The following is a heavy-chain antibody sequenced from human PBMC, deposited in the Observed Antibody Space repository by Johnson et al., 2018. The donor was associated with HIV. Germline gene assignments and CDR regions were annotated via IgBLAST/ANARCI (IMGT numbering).Heavy chain of an antibody. Sequence: QVQLVESGGGLVKPGGSLRLSCAASGFTFSDYYMSWIRQAPGKGLEWVSYISSSGSTIYYADSVKGRFIISRDNAKNSLYLQLNSLGAEDTAVYYCATRDPTYRPGAFDLWGQGTMVTVSS. V-gene: IGHV3-11*04. CDR1: GFTFSDYY. D-gene: IGHD1-14*01. J-gene: IGHJ3*01. CDR3: ATRDPTYRPGAFDL. CDR2: ISSSGSTI.